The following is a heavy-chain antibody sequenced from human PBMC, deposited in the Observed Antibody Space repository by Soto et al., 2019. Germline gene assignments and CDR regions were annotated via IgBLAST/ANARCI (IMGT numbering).Heavy chain of an antibody. J-gene: IGHJ3*02. CDR3: ARVRLDDYVWGGPSVGAFDI. Sequence: ASVKVSCKASGYTFTGYYMHWVRQAPGQGLEWMGWINPNSGGTNYAQKFQGWVTMTRDTSISTAYMELSRLRSDDTAVYYCARVRLDDYVWGGPSVGAFDIWGQGTMVTVSS. D-gene: IGHD3-16*01. CDR1: GYTFTGYY. V-gene: IGHV1-2*04. CDR2: INPNSGGT.